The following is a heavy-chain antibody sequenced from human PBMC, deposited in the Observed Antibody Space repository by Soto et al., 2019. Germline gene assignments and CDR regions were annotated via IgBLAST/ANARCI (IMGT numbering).Heavy chain of an antibody. CDR2: ISAYNGNT. CDR3: ARGADYDSSGYYYYYYGMDV. Sequence: ASVKVSCKASGYTFTSYGISWVRQAPGQRLEWMGWISAYNGNTNYAQKLQGRVTMTTDTSTSTAYMELRSLRSDDTAVYYCARGADYDSSGYYYYYYGMDVWGQGTTVTVSS. CDR1: GYTFTSYG. J-gene: IGHJ6*02. D-gene: IGHD3-22*01. V-gene: IGHV1-18*04.